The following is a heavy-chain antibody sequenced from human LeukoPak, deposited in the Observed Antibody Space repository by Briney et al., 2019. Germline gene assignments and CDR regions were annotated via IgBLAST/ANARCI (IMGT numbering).Heavy chain of an antibody. V-gene: IGHV1-69*01. CDR3: ARPTDSSSKDYYGMDV. CDR1: GGTFSSYA. J-gene: IGHJ6*04. D-gene: IGHD6-13*01. CDR2: IIPIFGTA. Sequence: ASVKVSCKASGGTFSSYAISWVRQAPGQGLEWIGQIIPIFGTANYAQKFQGRVTITADESTSTAYMELSSLRSEDTAVYYCARPTDSSSKDYYGMDVWGKGTTVTVSS.